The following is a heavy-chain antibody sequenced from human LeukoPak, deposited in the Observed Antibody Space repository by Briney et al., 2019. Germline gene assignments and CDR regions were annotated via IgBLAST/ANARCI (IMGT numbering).Heavy chain of an antibody. CDR1: GFTVSSNY. D-gene: IGHD6-25*01. CDR3: ARDRDSGAFDI. Sequence: PGGSLRLSCAASGFTVSSNYMSWIRQAPGKGLEWVSYISSSGSTIYYADSVKGRFTISRDNAKNSLYLQMNSLRAEDTAVYYCARDRDSGAFDIWGQGTMVTVSS. J-gene: IGHJ3*02. V-gene: IGHV3-11*04. CDR2: ISSSGSTI.